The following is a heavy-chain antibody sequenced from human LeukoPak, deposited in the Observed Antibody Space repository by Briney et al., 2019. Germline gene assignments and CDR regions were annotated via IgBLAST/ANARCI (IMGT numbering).Heavy chain of an antibody. V-gene: IGHV1-46*01. Sequence: ASVKVSCKASGYTFTSYYMHWVRQAPGQGLEWMGIINPSGGSTSYAQKFQGRVTMTRDTSTSTVYMELSSLRSEDTAVYYCARDLKEITIFGVGYFDYWGQGTLVTVSS. CDR2: INPSGGST. CDR1: GYTFTSYY. J-gene: IGHJ4*02. D-gene: IGHD3-3*01. CDR3: ARDLKEITIFGVGYFDY.